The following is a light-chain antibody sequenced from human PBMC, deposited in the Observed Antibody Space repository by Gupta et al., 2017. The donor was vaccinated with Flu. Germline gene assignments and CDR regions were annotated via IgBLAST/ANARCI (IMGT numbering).Light chain of an antibody. CDR1: QSMSNH. CDR3: QQSYSSPWT. CDR2: AAS. J-gene: IGKJ1*01. V-gene: IGKV1-39*01. Sequence: DIQMTQSPSSLSASVGDRVTITCRASQSMSNHLNWYQQKPGKAPNLLISAASSLQSGVPSRFSGSGFGTDFTLTISSLQPEDFATYYCQQSYSSPWTFGQGTKVEVK.